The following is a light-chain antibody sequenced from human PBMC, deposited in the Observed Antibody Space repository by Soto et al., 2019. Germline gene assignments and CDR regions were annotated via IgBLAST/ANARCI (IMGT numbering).Light chain of an antibody. CDR2: DDN. Sequence: QSVLTQPPSVSAAPGQKVTISCSGSSSNIGGNSVSWYQQLPGTAPKLLIYDDNKRPSGIPHRFSCSKSGTSATLGITGFQTGDEADYYCGSWDSSLSADVFGPGPKVTVL. CDR1: SSNIGGNS. V-gene: IGLV1-51*01. J-gene: IGLJ1*01. CDR3: GSWDSSLSADV.